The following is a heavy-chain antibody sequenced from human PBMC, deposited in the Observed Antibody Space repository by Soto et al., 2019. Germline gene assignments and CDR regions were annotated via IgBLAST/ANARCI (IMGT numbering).Heavy chain of an antibody. CDR2: INPNTGVT. D-gene: IGHD2-21*02. CDR3: ARGPHIVVVTAIPLAY. V-gene: IGHV1-2*04. CDR1: GYTFTDYY. Sequence: QVQLVQSGAEVKKPGASVKVSCQASGYTFTDYYMHWVRQAPGQGLEWMGWINPNTGVTNCAQKFQGWVTMTRDTSISTAYMQLSRLRSDATAVYYCARGPHIVVVTAIPLAYWGQGTLVTVSS. J-gene: IGHJ4*02.